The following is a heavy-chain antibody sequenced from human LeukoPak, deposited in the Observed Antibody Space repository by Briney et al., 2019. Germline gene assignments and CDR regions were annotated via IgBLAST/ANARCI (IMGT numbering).Heavy chain of an antibody. CDR2: TYYRSKWYN. V-gene: IGHV6-1*01. CDR3: ARTTGHFDY. D-gene: IGHD1-1*01. Sequence: SQTLSLTCALSGDSFSSNSAAWTWIRQSPSRGLEWLGRTYYRSKWYNDYADSVKSRIAVNPDTSKNQFSLQLNSVTPGDTAVYFCARTTGHFDYWGPGTLVSVSS. CDR1: GDSFSSNSAA. J-gene: IGHJ4*02.